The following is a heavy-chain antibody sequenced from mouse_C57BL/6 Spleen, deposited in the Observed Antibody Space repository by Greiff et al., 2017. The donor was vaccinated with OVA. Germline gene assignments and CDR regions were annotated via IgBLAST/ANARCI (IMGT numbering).Heavy chain of an antibody. J-gene: IGHJ2*01. D-gene: IGHD2-3*01. V-gene: IGHV1-61*01. Sequence: QVQLQQPGAELVRPGSSVKLSCKASGYTFTSYWMDWVKQRPGQGLEWIGNIYPSDSETHYNQKFKDKATLTVDKSSSTAYMQLSSLTSEDSAVYYCARYDGYYNYFDDWGQGTTLTVSS. CDR1: GYTFTSYW. CDR2: IYPSDSET. CDR3: ARYDGYYNYFDD.